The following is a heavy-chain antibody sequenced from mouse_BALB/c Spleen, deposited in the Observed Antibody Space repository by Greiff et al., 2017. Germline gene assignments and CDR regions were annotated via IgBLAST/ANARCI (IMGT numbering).Heavy chain of an antibody. J-gene: IGHJ3*01. CDR1: GYTFTSYV. CDR3: ARASTATSFAY. CDR2: INPHNDGT. D-gene: IGHD1-2*01. Sequence: VQLQQSGPELVKPGASVKMSCKASGYTFTSYVMHWVKQKPGQGLEWIGYINPHNDGTKYNEKFKGKATLTSDKSSSTAYMELSSLTSEDSAVYYCARASTATSFAYWGQGTLVTVSA. V-gene: IGHV1-14*01.